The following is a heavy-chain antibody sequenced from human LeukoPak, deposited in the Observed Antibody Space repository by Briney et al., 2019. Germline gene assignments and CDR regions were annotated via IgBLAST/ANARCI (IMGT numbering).Heavy chain of an antibody. CDR1: GGSFSGYY. CDR3: ARDKRATYDFWSGYNWFDP. J-gene: IGHJ5*02. D-gene: IGHD3-3*01. V-gene: IGHV4-34*01. CDR2: INHSGST. Sequence: SETLSLTCAVYGGSFSGYYWSWIRQPPGKGLEWIGEINHSGSTNYNPSLKSRVTISVDTSKNQFSLKLSSVTAADTAVYYCARDKRATYDFWSGYNWFDPWGQGTLVTVSS.